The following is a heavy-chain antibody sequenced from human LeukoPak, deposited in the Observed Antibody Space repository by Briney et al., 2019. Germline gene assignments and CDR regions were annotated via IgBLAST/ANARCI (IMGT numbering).Heavy chain of an antibody. CDR3: AKALTSYYFDY. D-gene: IGHD2-21*02. Sequence: PGGSLRLSCAASGFTFSTYGLHWVRQAPGKGLGWVALISYDGSNKYYADSLKGRFTISRDNAKDTLYLQMNSLIPEDTAVYFCAKALTSYYFDYWGQGTLVTVSS. J-gene: IGHJ4*02. V-gene: IGHV3-30*18. CDR2: ISYDGSNK. CDR1: GFTFSTYG.